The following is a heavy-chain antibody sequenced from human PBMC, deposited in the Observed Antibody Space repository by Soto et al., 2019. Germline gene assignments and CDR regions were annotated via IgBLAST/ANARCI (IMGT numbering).Heavy chain of an antibody. CDR1: GVSINNHY. CDR3: ARATWYSEY. Sequence: QVHLQESGPGLVKPSETLSLTCTVSGVSINNHYWSWIRQPPGKGLEWIGYIYYTGSTNYNPSLKSRATMSVDTSNNQCSLNLTSLTAADKAIYCRARATWYSEYWGQGTLVTVSS. J-gene: IGHJ4*02. CDR2: IYYTGST. V-gene: IGHV4-59*11. D-gene: IGHD5-12*01.